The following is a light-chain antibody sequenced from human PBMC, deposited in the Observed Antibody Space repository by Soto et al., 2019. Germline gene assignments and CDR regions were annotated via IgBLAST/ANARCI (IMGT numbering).Light chain of an antibody. V-gene: IGLV2-14*01. CDR2: EVS. CDR3: SSYTSSSNYV. Sequence: QSVLTQPASVSGSPGQSITISCTRTSSDVGNYNYVSWYQQHPAKAPKLMIFEVSNRPSGISSRFSGSKSGNTASLTISGLQAEDEADYYCSSYTSSSNYVFGTGTKVTV. J-gene: IGLJ1*01. CDR1: SSDVGNYNY.